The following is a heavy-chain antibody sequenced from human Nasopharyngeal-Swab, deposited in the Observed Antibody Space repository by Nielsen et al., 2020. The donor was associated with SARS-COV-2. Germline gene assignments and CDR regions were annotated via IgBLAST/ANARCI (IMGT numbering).Heavy chain of an antibody. J-gene: IGHJ5*02. V-gene: IGHV1-2*06. CDR2: INPNSGGT. CDR3: AMSIVEAGSGWSDP. D-gene: IGHD6-19*01. Sequence: WVRQAPGQGLEWMGRINPNSGGTNYAQKFQGRVTMTRDTSISTDYMELSRLRSDDTAVYYCAMSIVEAGSGWSDPWGQGTLVTVSS.